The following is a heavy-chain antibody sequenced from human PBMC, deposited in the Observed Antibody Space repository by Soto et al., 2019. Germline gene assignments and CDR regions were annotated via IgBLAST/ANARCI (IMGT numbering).Heavy chain of an antibody. CDR3: ASALVDTAMVTHYYFDS. CDR2: IYYSGST. Sequence: PSETLSLTCTVSGGSISSYYWSWIRQPPGKGLEWIGYIYYSGSTNYNPSLKSRVTISVDTSKNQFSLKMSSVTAADTAVYYCASALVDTAMVTHYYFDSWGPGTPVTVS. J-gene: IGHJ4*02. V-gene: IGHV4-59*01. CDR1: GGSISSYY. D-gene: IGHD5-18*01.